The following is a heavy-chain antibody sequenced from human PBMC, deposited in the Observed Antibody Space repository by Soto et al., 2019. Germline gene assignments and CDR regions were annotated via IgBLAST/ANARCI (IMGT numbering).Heavy chain of an antibody. CDR1: GYTFTSYG. CDR3: ARDVAVYYYYGMDV. CDR2: ISAYNGNT. Sequence: ASVKVSCKASGYTFTSYGISWVRQAPGQGLEWMGWISAYNGNTNYAQKLQGRVTMTTDTSTSTAYMELRSLRSDDTAVYYCARDVAVYYYYGMDVWGQGTTVTVSS. D-gene: IGHD2-21*01. V-gene: IGHV1-18*01. J-gene: IGHJ6*02.